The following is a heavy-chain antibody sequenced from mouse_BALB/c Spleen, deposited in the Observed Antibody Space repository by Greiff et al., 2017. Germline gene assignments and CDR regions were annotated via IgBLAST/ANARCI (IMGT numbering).Heavy chain of an antibody. D-gene: IGHD2-14*01. CDR3: ARGGTDD. V-gene: IGHV5-17*02. Sequence: EVMLVESGGGLVQPGGSRKLSCAASGFTFSSFGMHWVRQAPEKGLEWVAYISSGSSTIYYADTVKGRFTISRDNPKNTLFLQMTSLRSEDTAMYYCARGGTDDWGQGTTLTVSS. J-gene: IGHJ2*01. CDR1: GFTFSSFG. CDR2: ISSGSSTI.